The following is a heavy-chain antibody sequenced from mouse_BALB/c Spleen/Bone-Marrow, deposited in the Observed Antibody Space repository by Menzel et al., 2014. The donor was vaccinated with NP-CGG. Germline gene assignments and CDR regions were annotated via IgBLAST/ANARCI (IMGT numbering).Heavy chain of an antibody. V-gene: IGHV14-3*02. CDR3: ALYYDYEVGY. Sequence: VQLKQSGAELVKPGASVKLSCTASGFNIKDTYMHWVKQRPEQGLEWIGRIDPANGNTKYDPKFQGKATITADTSSNTAYLQLSSLTSEDTAVYYCALYYDYEVGYWGQGTPLTVSS. CDR1: GFNIKDTY. J-gene: IGHJ2*01. D-gene: IGHD2-4*01. CDR2: IDPANGNT.